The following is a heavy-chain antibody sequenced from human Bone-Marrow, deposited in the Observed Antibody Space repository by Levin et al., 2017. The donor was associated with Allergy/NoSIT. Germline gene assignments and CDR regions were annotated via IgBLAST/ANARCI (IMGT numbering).Heavy chain of an antibody. Sequence: GGSLRLSCAAADFTFSNYAIHWVRQAPGKGLEWVAVISYDGNTKYYADSVKGRFTISRDKSKNTVYLLMNSLRTEDTAVYYCARDSSSSLFIFFYSYMDVWGKGTTVTGSS. J-gene: IGHJ6*03. V-gene: IGHV3-30-3*01. D-gene: IGHD6-13*01. CDR1: DFTFSNYA. CDR3: ARDSSSSLFIFFYSYMDV. CDR2: ISYDGNTK.